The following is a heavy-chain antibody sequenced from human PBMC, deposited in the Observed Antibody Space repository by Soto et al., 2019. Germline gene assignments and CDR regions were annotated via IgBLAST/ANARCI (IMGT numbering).Heavy chain of an antibody. V-gene: IGHV1-2*02. CDR2: INPNGGGT. J-gene: IGHJ4*01. Sequence: QVHLVQSGTEVKKAGASVKVSCKASGYTFSDYILQWVRQAPGQGLEWMGGINPNGGGTEFAQKFQDRITLTMDKSTTTVFLELSRLKPDDTAIYFCARARSRLSDGDNWGQGTLVSVSS. CDR3: ARARSRLSDGDN. D-gene: IGHD2-21*01. CDR1: GYTFSDYI.